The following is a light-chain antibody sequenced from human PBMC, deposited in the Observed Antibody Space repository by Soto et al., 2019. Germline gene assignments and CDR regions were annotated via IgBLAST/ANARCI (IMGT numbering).Light chain of an antibody. Sequence: EIVLTQSPATLSLSPGERATLSCRASQSVSRYVAWYQSKPGQAPRLLMYDASNRVIGITARFSCSGSGTDFTLTISSLEPEDFAVYYCQQRSNWPLTFGGGTKGEI. CDR1: QSVSRY. V-gene: IGKV3-11*01. J-gene: IGKJ4*01. CDR3: QQRSNWPLT. CDR2: DAS.